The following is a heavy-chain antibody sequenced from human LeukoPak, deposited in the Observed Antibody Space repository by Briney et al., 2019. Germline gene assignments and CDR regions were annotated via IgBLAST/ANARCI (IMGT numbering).Heavy chain of an antibody. CDR3: AKDRAGYSGARGFDC. CDR2: ISASSDST. D-gene: IGHD5-12*01. Sequence: GGSLRLSCAASGFTFSTYAMSWVRQAPGKGLDWVSGISASSDSTYYADSVKGRFTISGDNSKNTLYLQMNSLGAADTAVYYCAKDRAGYSGARGFDCWGQGTLVTVSS. V-gene: IGHV3-23*01. J-gene: IGHJ4*02. CDR1: GFTFSTYA.